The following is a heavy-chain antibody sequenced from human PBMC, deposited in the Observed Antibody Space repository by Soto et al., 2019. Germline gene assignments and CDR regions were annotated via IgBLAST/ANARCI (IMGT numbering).Heavy chain of an antibody. CDR2: ISSGGTTT. CDR3: ARFGTSYDTSGLLY. D-gene: IGHD3-22*01. V-gene: IGHV3-74*01. Sequence: EVQMVESGGGLVQPGGSLRLSCAASGFTFGSHWMHWVRQAPGQGLVYVSRISSGGTTTNYAESVKGRFTISRDNARNTLYLQMNSLRVEDTAVYYCARFGTSYDTSGLLYWGQGTQVTVSS. J-gene: IGHJ4*02. CDR1: GFTFGSHW.